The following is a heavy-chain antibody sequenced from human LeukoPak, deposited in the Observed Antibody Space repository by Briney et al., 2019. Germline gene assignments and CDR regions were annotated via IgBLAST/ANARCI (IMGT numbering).Heavy chain of an antibody. CDR2: IHHSGST. D-gene: IGHD6-13*01. Sequence: PSETLSLTCAVYGGSFSGYYWSWIRQPPGKGLEWIGEIHHSGSTNYNPSLKSRVTISVDTSKNQFSLKLSSVTAADTAVYYCASLGIAAAGRNWFDPWGQGTLVTVSS. CDR1: GGSFSGYY. J-gene: IGHJ5*02. V-gene: IGHV4-34*01. CDR3: ASLGIAAAGRNWFDP.